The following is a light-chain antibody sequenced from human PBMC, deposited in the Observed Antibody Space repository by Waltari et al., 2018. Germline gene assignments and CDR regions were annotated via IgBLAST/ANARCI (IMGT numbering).Light chain of an antibody. Sequence: QSALTQPASVSGPPGQSNTISCTGTSSDVGGHNHVSWYQQHPGKDPKFMLYDVRNRPSGLSNRFSGSKSGNTASLTISGLQAEDEADYYCSSYTSSNTLVFGGGTKLTVL. V-gene: IGLV2-14*03. CDR3: SSYTSSNTLV. CDR1: SSDVGGHNH. J-gene: IGLJ2*01. CDR2: DVR.